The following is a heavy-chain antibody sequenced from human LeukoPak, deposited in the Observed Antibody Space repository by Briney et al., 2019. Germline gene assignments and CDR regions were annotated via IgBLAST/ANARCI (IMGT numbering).Heavy chain of an antibody. J-gene: IGHJ4*02. V-gene: IGHV4-39*01. CDR2: ISYSGST. D-gene: IGHD3-10*01. CDR3: ARFLDGSGSYVDY. Sequence: WVRQTPGKGLEWIESISYSGSTYYNPSLKSRVTISVDTSKNQFSLKLSSVTAADTAVYYCARFLDGSGSYVDYWGQGTLVTVSS.